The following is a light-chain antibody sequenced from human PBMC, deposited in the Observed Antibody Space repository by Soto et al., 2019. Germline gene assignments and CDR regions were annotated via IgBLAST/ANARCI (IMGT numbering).Light chain of an antibody. CDR2: VGTGGIVG. J-gene: IGLJ1*01. V-gene: IGLV9-49*01. CDR3: GAEHGSGSSFVYV. CDR1: SGYRNYE. Sequence: QPVLTQPPSASASLGASVTLTCTLSSGYRNYEVDWYQQRPGKGPRFVMRVGTGGIVGSKGDGIPDRFSVLGSGLNRYLTIRNIQEEDESDYHCGAEHGSGSSFVYVFGTGTKVTVL.